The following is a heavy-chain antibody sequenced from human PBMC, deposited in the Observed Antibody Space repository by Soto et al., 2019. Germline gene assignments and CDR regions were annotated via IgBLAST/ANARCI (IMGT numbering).Heavy chain of an antibody. CDR1: GFIFKMYW. CDR2: IYNDGTYS. D-gene: IGHD3-10*01. Sequence: GGSLRLSCAASGFIFKMYWMHWCRKSPGKGLVWISRIYNDGTYSDYADSVRGRFTISRDNVNDTLYLQMNNLRAEDSGLYYCTRGPRPISTGTGAYWGQGAQVTVSS. CDR3: TRGPRPISTGTGAY. J-gene: IGHJ4*02. V-gene: IGHV3-74*01.